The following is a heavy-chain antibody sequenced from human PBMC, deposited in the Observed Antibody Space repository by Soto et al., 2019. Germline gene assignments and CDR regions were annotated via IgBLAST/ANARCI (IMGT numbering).Heavy chain of an antibody. CDR1: GGSISSSNW. D-gene: IGHD3-10*01. CDR3: ARVPRLSGSYYYYYGMDV. Sequence: KTSETLSLTCAVSGGSISSSNWWSWVRQPPGKGLEWIGEIYHSGSTNYNPSLKSRVTISVDKSKNQFSLKLSSVTAADTAVYYCARVPRLSGSYYYYYGMDVWGQGTTVTVSS. CDR2: IYHSGST. V-gene: IGHV4-4*02. J-gene: IGHJ6*02.